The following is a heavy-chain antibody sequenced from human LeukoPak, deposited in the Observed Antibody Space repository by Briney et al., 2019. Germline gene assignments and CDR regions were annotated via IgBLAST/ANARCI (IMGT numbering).Heavy chain of an antibody. Sequence: GGSLRLSCAASGFTFNNYGMHWVRQAPGKGLEWVAVISYDGSNKYYADSVKGRFTISRDNSKNTLSLQMNSLRAEDTAVYYCAKDLGSYGDGYSTMDSVFDYWGQGTLVTVSS. CDR3: AKDLGSYGDGYSTMDSVFDY. CDR1: GFTFNNYG. D-gene: IGHD5-24*01. CDR2: ISYDGSNK. J-gene: IGHJ4*02. V-gene: IGHV3-30*18.